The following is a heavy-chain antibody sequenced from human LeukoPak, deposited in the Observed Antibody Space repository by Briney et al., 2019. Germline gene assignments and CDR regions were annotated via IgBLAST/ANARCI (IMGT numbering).Heavy chain of an antibody. D-gene: IGHD2-2*01. CDR3: ARRGLGYCSSTSCYPFDY. CDR2: IYYSGST. Sequence: SETLSLTCTVSGGSISSSSYYWGWIRQPPGKGLEWIGSIYYSGSTYYNPSLKSRVTISVDTSKNQFSLKLSSVTAADTAVYYCARRGLGYCSSTSCYPFDYWAREPWSPSPQ. CDR1: GGSISSSSYY. V-gene: IGHV4-39*01. J-gene: IGHJ4*02.